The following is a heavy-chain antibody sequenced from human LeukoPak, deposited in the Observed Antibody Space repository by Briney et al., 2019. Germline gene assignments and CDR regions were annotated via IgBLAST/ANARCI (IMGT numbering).Heavy chain of an antibody. Sequence: ASVKVSCKASGGTFSSYAISWVRQAPGQGLEWMGRIIPILGIANYAQKFQGRVTITADKSTSTAYMELSSLRSEDTAVYYCAVTSIVGAKDLDYWGQGTLVTVSS. J-gene: IGHJ4*02. D-gene: IGHD1-26*01. CDR1: GGTFSSYA. V-gene: IGHV1-69*04. CDR2: IIPILGIA. CDR3: AVTSIVGAKDLDY.